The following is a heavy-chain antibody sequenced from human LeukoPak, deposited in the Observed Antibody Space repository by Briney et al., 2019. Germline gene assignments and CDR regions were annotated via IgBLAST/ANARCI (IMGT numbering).Heavy chain of an antibody. CDR3: ARDPVVQLERRKGWFDP. J-gene: IGHJ5*02. V-gene: IGHV1-69*13. CDR2: IIPIFGTA. D-gene: IGHD1-1*01. Sequence: SVKVSCKASGGTFSSYAISWVRQAPGQGLEWMGGIIPIFGTANYAQKFQGRVTITADESTSTAYMELSSLRSEDTAVYYCARDPVVQLERRKGWFDPWGQGTLVTVSS. CDR1: GGTFSSYA.